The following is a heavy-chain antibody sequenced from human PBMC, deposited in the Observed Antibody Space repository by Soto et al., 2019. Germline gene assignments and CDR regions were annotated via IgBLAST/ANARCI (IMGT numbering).Heavy chain of an antibody. V-gene: IGHV3-23*01. Sequence: GGSLRLSCAASGFTFSSYAMSWVRQAPGKGLEWVSAISGSGGSTYYADSVKGRFTISRDNSKNTLYLQMNSLRAEDTAVYYCAKHDSSGYYFTYYGYWGQGTLVTVSS. CDR3: AKHDSSGYYFTYYGY. J-gene: IGHJ4*02. CDR1: GFTFSSYA. D-gene: IGHD3-22*01. CDR2: ISGSGGST.